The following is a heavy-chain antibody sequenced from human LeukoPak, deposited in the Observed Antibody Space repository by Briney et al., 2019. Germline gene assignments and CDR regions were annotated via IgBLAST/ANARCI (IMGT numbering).Heavy chain of an antibody. D-gene: IGHD3-3*01. V-gene: IGHV4-34*01. J-gene: IGHJ6*02. CDR3: ARGGGSGMDV. CDR1: GGSFSGYY. CDR2: INHSGST. Sequence: SETLSLTCAVYGGSFSGYYWSWIRQPPGKGLEWIGEINHSGSTNYNPSLKSRVTISVDTSKNQLSLKLSSVTAADTAVYYCARGGGSGMDVWGQGTTVTVSS.